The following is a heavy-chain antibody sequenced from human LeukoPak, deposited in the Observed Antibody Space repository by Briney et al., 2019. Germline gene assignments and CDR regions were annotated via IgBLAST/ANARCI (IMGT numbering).Heavy chain of an antibody. CDR1: GGTFSSYA. CDR2: IIPIFGTA. V-gene: IGHV1-69*13. J-gene: IGHJ4*02. Sequence: ASVKASCKASGGTFSSYAISWVRQAPGQGLEWMGGIIPIFGTANYAQKFQGRVTITADEATSTAYMELSSLRSEDTAVYYCARAGYSGSYYSVDYWGQGTLVTVSS. D-gene: IGHD1-26*01. CDR3: ARAGYSGSYYSVDY.